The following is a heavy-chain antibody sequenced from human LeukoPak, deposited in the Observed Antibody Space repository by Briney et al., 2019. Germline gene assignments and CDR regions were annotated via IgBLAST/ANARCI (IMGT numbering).Heavy chain of an antibody. Sequence: SETLSLTCAVYGGAFSGYYWSWIRQPPGKGLEWIGEINHSGSTNYNPSLKSRVTISVDTSKNQFSLKLSSVTAADTAVYYCARAYSSSWIDYWGQGTLVTVSS. CDR3: ARAYSSSWIDY. CDR2: INHSGST. D-gene: IGHD6-13*01. V-gene: IGHV4-34*01. CDR1: GGAFSGYY. J-gene: IGHJ4*02.